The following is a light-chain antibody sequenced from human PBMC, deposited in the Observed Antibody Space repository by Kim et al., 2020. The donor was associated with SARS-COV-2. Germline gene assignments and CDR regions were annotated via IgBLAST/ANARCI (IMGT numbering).Light chain of an antibody. CDR1: AGAVTSGHH. V-gene: IGLV7-46*01. J-gene: IGLJ2*01. CDR3: LLSYSAARPV. Sequence: GGPVTLTGGSSAGAVTSGHHPYWFQQKPGQAPTTLIFDTSNRHSWTPARFSGSLLGGKGALTLSGAQPEDEAEYYCLLSYSAARPVFGGGTQLTVL. CDR2: DTS.